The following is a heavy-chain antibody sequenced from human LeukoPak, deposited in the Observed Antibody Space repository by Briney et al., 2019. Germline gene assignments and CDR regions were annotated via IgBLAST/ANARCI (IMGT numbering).Heavy chain of an antibody. CDR2: IWYDGSNK. CDR1: GFTFSSYG. Sequence: PGGSLRLSCAASGFTFSSYGMHWVRRAPGKGLEWVAVIWYDGSNKYYADSVKGRFTISRDNSKNTLYLQMNSLRAEDTAVYYCARSYDYVWGSLVPDYWGQGTLVTVSS. CDR3: ARSYDYVWGSLVPDY. V-gene: IGHV3-33*01. J-gene: IGHJ4*02. D-gene: IGHD3-16*01.